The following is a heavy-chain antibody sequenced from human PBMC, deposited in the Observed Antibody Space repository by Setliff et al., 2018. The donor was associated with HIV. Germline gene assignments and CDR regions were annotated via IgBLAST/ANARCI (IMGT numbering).Heavy chain of an antibody. CDR2: ISAYNGNT. CDR1: GYTFTSNG. D-gene: IGHD6-13*01. CDR3: ARADSSNWYHVDY. J-gene: IGHJ4*03. V-gene: IGHV1-18*01. Sequence: RASVKVSCKASGYTFTSNGISWVRQAPGQGLEWMGWISAYNGNTNYAQKLQGRVTMTTDTSTSTAYMELSSLRSEDTAVYYCARADSSNWYHVDYWGQGTTVTVSS.